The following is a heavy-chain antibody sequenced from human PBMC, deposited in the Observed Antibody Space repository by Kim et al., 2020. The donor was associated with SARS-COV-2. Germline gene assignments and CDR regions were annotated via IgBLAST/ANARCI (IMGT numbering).Heavy chain of an antibody. D-gene: IGHD1-26*01. J-gene: IGHJ1*01. CDR2: ISSSGEKT. CDR3: AKDLGYNGVGATLST. CDR1: GFTFSNHA. V-gene: IGHV3-23*01. Sequence: GGSLRLSCGASGFTFSNHAMSWVRQAPGKGLEWLSFISSSGEKTIYAGSVKGRFTISRDSSKNMVYLQMNNLRVDDTAIYYCAKDLGYNGVGATLSTWG.